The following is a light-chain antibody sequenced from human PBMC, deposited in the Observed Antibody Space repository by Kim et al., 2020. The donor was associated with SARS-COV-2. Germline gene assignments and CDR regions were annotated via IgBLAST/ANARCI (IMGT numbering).Light chain of an antibody. CDR1: SGHSTYA. CDR2: LNSDGSH. CDR3: QTWGTGIRV. J-gene: IGLJ2*01. Sequence: QLVLTQSPSASASLGASVKLTCTLSSGHSTYAIAWHQQQPEKGPRYLMKLNSDGSHNKGDGIPDRFSGSSSGAERYLTISSLQAEDEADYYFQTWGTGIRVFGGGTQLTVL. V-gene: IGLV4-69*01.